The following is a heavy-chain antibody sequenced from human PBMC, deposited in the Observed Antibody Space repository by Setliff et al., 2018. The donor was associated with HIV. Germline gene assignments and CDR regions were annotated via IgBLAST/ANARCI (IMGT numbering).Heavy chain of an antibody. J-gene: IGHJ4*02. CDR3: ARGYCGVICAYDGPFDY. Sequence: SETLSLTCTVSGGSISSYYWSWIRQPPGKGLEWIGYIYYSGSTNYNPSLKSRVTISVDTSKNQFSLKLSSVTAADTAVYYCARGYCGVICAYDGPFDYWGQGALVTVSS. CDR2: IYYSGST. D-gene: IGHD2-21*01. CDR1: GGSISSYY. V-gene: IGHV4-59*01.